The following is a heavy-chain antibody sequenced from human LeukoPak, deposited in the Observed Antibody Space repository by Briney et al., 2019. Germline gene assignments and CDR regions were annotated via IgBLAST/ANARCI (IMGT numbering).Heavy chain of an antibody. CDR2: INPNSGGT. CDR3: ARLVVVPAAPSPYGMDV. D-gene: IGHD2-2*01. Sequence: ASVKVSCKTSGYAFTGYYMHWVRQAPGQGLEWMGWINPNSGGTNYAQKFQGRVTMTRDTSISTAYMELSRLRSDDTAVYYCARLVVVPAAPSPYGMDVWGQGTTVTVSS. V-gene: IGHV1-2*02. CDR1: GYAFTGYY. J-gene: IGHJ6*02.